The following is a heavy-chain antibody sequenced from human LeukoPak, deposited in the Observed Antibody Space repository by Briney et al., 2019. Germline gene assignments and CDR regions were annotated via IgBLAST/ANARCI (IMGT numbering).Heavy chain of an antibody. D-gene: IGHD3-10*01. CDR2: MNPNSGNT. Sequence: ASVKVSCKASGYAFTSYDINWVRQATGQGLEWVGWMNPNSGNTGYAQKFQGRVTMTRNTSISTAYMELSSLRSEDTAVYYCARTRRITMVRGVYYFDYWGQGTLVTVSS. CDR3: ARTRRITMVRGVYYFDY. V-gene: IGHV1-8*01. CDR1: GYAFTSYD. J-gene: IGHJ4*02.